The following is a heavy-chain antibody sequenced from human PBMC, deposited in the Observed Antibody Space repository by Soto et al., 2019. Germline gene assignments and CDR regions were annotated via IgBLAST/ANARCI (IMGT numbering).Heavy chain of an antibody. D-gene: IGHD1-26*01. V-gene: IGHV3-33*01. CDR3: ARDQGGQSGNFIFDN. CDR1: GFVFSDYV. J-gene: IGHJ4*02. CDR2: IWYHGRDI. Sequence: PGGSLRLSCAASGFVFSDYVIHWVRQAPGRGLDWVAGIWYHGRDIFYTDSAKGRFTISRDNSKNMLYLQMNSLRAEDTAVYYCARDQGGQSGNFIFDNWGQGTLVTVSS.